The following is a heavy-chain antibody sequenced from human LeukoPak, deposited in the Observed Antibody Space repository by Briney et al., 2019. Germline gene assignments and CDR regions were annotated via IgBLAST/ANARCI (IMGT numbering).Heavy chain of an antibody. J-gene: IGHJ5*02. CDR3: ASSLVSWFDP. Sequence: GGSLRLSCAASGFTVSSNYMSWVRQAAGKGLEWVSLIYSGGNTYYADSVKGRFTISRDNSKNTLYLQMNSLRVEDTAVYYCASSLVSWFDPWGQGTLVTVSS. CDR2: IYSGGNT. D-gene: IGHD6-6*01. V-gene: IGHV3-53*01. CDR1: GFTVSSNY.